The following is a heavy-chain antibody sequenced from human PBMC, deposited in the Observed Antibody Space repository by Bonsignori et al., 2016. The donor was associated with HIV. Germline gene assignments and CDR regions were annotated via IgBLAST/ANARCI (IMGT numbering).Heavy chain of an antibody. CDR3: AYLPVAGIGSDY. D-gene: IGHD6-19*01. CDR1: GFTFSRFS. Sequence: GESLKISCVASGFTFSRFSMSWVRQAPGKGLEWVAVISYDGSNKYYADSVKGRFTISRDNSKNTLYLQMNSLRAEDTAVYYCAYLPVAGIGSDYWGQGTLVTVSS. CDR2: ISYDGSNK. J-gene: IGHJ4*02. V-gene: IGHV3-30*03.